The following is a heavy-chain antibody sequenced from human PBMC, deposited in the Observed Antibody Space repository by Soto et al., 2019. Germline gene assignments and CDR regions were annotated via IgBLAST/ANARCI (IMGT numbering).Heavy chain of an antibody. D-gene: IGHD3-22*01. CDR3: ERDALPYYYSSMASDF. CDR1: GFIFTSYG. J-gene: IGHJ4*02. V-gene: IGHV1-18*01. CDR2: ISAYNGNT. Sequence: QVHLVQSGAEVKKPGASVKVSCKASGFIFTSYGISWVRQAPGQGLEWMGWISAYNGNTNYAQTLQGKVTVTTDTSTSTAYMELRSLRSDDTAVYYCERDALPYYYSSMASDFWGQGTLVTVSS.